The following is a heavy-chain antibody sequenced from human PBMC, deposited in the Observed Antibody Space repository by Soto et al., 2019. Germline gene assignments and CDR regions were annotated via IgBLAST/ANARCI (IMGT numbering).Heavy chain of an antibody. Sequence: PSETLSLTCAGYGGSFSGYKWSWIRQPPGKGLEWIGEVNHSGNTKYNPSLKSRVTISGDMSKKQFSLKLSSVTAADTGIYYCARVLDTRIDPRLYWFDPWGQGNPVTVSS. CDR3: ARVLDTRIDPRLYWFDP. V-gene: IGHV4-34*01. CDR2: VNHSGNT. J-gene: IGHJ5*02. CDR1: GGSFSGYK. D-gene: IGHD5-18*01.